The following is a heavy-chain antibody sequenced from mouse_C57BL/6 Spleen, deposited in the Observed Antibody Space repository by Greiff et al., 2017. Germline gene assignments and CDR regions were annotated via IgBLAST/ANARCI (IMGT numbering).Heavy chain of an antibody. V-gene: IGHV14-4*01. CDR1: GFNIKDDY. J-gene: IGHJ3*01. CDR2: IDPENGDT. D-gene: IGHD2-4*01. CDR3: TTVYDYDFFAY. Sequence: VHVKQSGAELVRPGASVKLSCTASGFNIKDDYMHWVKQRPEQGLEWIGWIDPENGDTEYASKFQGKATITADTSSNTAYLQLSSLTSEDTAVYYCTTVYDYDFFAYWGQGTLVTVSA.